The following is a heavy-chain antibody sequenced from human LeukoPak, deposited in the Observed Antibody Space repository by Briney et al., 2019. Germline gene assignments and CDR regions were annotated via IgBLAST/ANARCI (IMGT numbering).Heavy chain of an antibody. D-gene: IGHD3-16*01. CDR2: IYNTRST. CDR1: GASISSGPYY. CDR3: ARDRGTYWYFDL. J-gene: IGHJ2*01. V-gene: IGHV4-31*03. Sequence: SETLSLTCTVSGASISSGPYYCAWFRHRPGKGLEWIGYIYNTRSTNINPCLKSRLTIFLHLSHNQFSLNVRSVTAADTAVYYCARDRGTYWYFDLWGRGTLVTVSS.